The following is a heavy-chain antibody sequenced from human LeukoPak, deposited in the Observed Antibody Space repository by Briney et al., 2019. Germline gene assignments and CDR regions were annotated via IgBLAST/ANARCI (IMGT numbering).Heavy chain of an antibody. J-gene: IGHJ4*02. V-gene: IGHV3-53*01. CDR1: GFTFSSYA. CDR2: IYSGGST. Sequence: SGGSLRLSCAASGFTFSSYAMSWVRQAPGKGLEWVSVIYSGGSTYYADSVKGRFTISRDNSKNTLYLQMNSLRAEDTAVYYCARDDSGWLDYWGQGTLVTVSS. D-gene: IGHD5-12*01. CDR3: ARDDSGWLDY.